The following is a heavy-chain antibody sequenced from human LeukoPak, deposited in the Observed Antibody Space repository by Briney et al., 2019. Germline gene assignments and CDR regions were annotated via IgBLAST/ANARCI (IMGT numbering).Heavy chain of an antibody. CDR3: ARDRGTTGYYYLDS. V-gene: IGHV4-59*01. CDR1: GGPITEYY. D-gene: IGHD1-26*01. CDR2: IYHTGTT. J-gene: IGHJ4*02. Sequence: SETLSLTCSVSGGPITEYYWSWIRQPPGKGLEWIGYIYHTGTTNYSPSLKSRVSMSVDASRNQFSLKLVSATAADTAVYYCARDRGTTGYYYLDSWGRGILVTVSS.